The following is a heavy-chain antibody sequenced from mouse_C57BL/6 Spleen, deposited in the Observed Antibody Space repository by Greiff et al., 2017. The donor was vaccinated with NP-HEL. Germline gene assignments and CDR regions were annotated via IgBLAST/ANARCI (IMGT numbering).Heavy chain of an antibody. J-gene: IGHJ2*01. CDR3: TTSTFYYDYGDFDY. CDR2: IDPENGDT. V-gene: IGHV14-4*01. CDR1: GFNIKDDY. Sequence: EVQLQQSGAELVRPGASVKLSCTASGFNIKDDYMHWVKQRPEQGLEWIGWIDPENGDTEYASKFQGQATITAEHSSNTAYLQLSSVTSEDTAVYYCTTSTFYYDYGDFDYWGQGTTLTVSS. D-gene: IGHD2-4*01.